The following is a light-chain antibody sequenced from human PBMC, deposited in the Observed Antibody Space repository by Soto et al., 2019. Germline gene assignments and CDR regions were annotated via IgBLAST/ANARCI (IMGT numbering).Light chain of an antibody. CDR2: GAS. V-gene: IGKV3-20*01. CDR1: QSVSSK. Sequence: MLRESPVTLYLYTGERATLSCRASQSVSSKLAWYQQKPGQAPRLLIYGASSRATGIPDRFSGSGSGTDFTLTISRLEPEDFAVYYCQQYGSSQPFGQGTKVDIK. J-gene: IGKJ1*01. CDR3: QQYGSSQP.